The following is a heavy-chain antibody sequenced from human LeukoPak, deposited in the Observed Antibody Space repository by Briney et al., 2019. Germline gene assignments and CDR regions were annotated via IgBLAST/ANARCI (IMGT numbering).Heavy chain of an antibody. D-gene: IGHD4-11*01. CDR2: INHSGST. V-gene: IGHV4-34*01. CDR1: GGSFSGYY. Sequence: SETLSLTCAVYGGSFSGYYWSWIRQPPGKGLEWIGEINHSGSTNYNPSLKSRVTISVDTSKNQFSLKLSSVTAADTAVYYCARSKKDYSKLRGDYYMDVWGKGTTVTVSS. J-gene: IGHJ6*03. CDR3: ARSKKDYSKLRGDYYMDV.